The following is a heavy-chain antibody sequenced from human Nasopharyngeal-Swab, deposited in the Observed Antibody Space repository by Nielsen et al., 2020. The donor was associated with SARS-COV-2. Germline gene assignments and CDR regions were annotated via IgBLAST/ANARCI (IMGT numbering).Heavy chain of an antibody. CDR1: GFTFRSYW. J-gene: IGHJ5*02. CDR3: GRDLGGRLST. D-gene: IGHD3-16*01. Sequence: GESLKISCAASGFTFRSYWMHWVRQAPGKGLVWVSRINEDGSITNYADSVEGRFTISRDNAKNTLFLHMNSLRAEDTAVYYCGRDLGGRLSTWGQGTLVTASS. V-gene: IGHV3-74*01. CDR2: INEDGSIT.